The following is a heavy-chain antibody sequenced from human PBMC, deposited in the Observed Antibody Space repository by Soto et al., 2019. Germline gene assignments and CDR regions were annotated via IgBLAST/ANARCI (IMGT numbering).Heavy chain of an antibody. Sequence: PGESLKISCKGSGYSFTTYWIAWVRQMPGKGLEWMGIIYPGDSDTRYSPSFQGQVTISADKSINTAYLQWSSLKASDTAMFYCARSRGESPSYGSIYYYYGMDVWGQGTTVTVSS. D-gene: IGHD3-10*01. CDR1: GYSFTTYW. CDR3: ARSRGESPSYGSIYYYYGMDV. J-gene: IGHJ6*02. V-gene: IGHV5-51*01. CDR2: IYPGDSDT.